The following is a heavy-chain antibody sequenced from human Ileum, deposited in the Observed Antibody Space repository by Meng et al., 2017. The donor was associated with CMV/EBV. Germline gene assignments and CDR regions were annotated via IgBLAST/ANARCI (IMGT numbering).Heavy chain of an antibody. J-gene: IGHJ4*02. CDR2: TYYRSKRYN. CDR1: ADSVSSTTVT. CDR3: VRLTGNSWLDY. D-gene: IGHD6-13*01. Sequence: QVQLQQSGPGLGNISQALFLISAISADSVSSTTVTWNWIRQSPSRGLEWLGRTYYRSKRYNDYALSVRGRITINPDISKNQLSLQLNSVTPEDSAVYYCVRLTGNSWLDYWGRGTLVTVSS. V-gene: IGHV6-1*01.